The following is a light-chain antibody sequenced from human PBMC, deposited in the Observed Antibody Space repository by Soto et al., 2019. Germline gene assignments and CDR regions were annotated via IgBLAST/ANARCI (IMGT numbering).Light chain of an antibody. CDR2: GAS. V-gene: IGKV3-20*01. J-gene: IGKJ5*01. CDR3: QQYGSSPVIS. Sequence: TLAPDARAVSPGESATIWYRAIQTVSITYLTWYQQKAGQAPRLLIFGASKRATGIPDRFSGSGSGRDFTLTISGLEREDFAVYYCQQYGSSPVISFGEGTRLE. CDR1: QTVSITY.